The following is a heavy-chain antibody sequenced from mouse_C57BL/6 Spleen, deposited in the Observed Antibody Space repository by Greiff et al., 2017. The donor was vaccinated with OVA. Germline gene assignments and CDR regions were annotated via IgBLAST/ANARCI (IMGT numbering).Heavy chain of an antibody. D-gene: IGHD1-1*01. Sequence: EVKLVESGGGLVKPGGSLKLSCAASGFTFSDYGMHWVRQAPEKGLEWVAYISSGSSTIYYADTVKGRFTISRDNAKNTLFLQMTSLRSEDTAMYYCHYYGSSYGYFDVWGTGTTVTVSS. J-gene: IGHJ1*03. V-gene: IGHV5-17*01. CDR1: GFTFSDYG. CDR2: ISSGSSTI. CDR3: HYYGSSYGYFDV.